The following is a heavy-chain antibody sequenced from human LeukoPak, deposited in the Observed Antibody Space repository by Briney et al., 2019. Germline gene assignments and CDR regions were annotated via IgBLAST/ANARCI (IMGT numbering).Heavy chain of an antibody. D-gene: IGHD3-3*01. V-gene: IGHV3-23*01. J-gene: IGHJ4*02. Sequence: PGGSLRLSCAASGFTFSSYAMSWVRQAPGKGLEWVSAISGSGGSTYYADSVKGRFTISRDNSKNTLYLQMNILRAEDTAVYYCAKDQDKRDFWSGYYLSDSFDYWGQGTLVTVSS. CDR3: AKDQDKRDFWSGYYLSDSFDY. CDR1: GFTFSSYA. CDR2: ISGSGGST.